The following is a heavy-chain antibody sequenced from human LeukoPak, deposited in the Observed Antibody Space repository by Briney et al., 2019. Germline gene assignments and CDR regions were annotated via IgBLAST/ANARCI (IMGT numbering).Heavy chain of an antibody. D-gene: IGHD6-13*01. CDR3: ARLAPLYSSSWYQSPCDAFDI. Sequence: ASVKVSCKASGYTFTSYGISWVRQAPGQGLEWMGWISAYNGNTNYAQKLQGGVTMTTDTSTSTAYMELRSLRSDDTAVYYCARLAPLYSSSWYQSPCDAFDIWGQGTMVTVSS. CDR1: GYTFTSYG. J-gene: IGHJ3*02. CDR2: ISAYNGNT. V-gene: IGHV1-18*01.